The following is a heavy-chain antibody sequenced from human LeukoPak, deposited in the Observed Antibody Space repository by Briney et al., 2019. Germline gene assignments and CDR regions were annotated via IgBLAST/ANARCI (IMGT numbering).Heavy chain of an antibody. CDR3: AREGAAGPNDAFDI. CDR1: GGSFSGHY. J-gene: IGHJ3*02. V-gene: IGHV4-34*01. CDR2: TYHSGST. D-gene: IGHD6-13*01. Sequence: SETLSLTCAVYGGSFSGHYWSWIRQSPGKGLEWIGETYHSGSTNYNPSLKSRVTISVDTSKNQFSLKLSSVTAADTAVYYCAREGAAGPNDAFDIWGQGTMVTVSS.